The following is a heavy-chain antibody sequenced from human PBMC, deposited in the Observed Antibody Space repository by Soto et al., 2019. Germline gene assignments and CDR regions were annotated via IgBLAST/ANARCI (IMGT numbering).Heavy chain of an antibody. V-gene: IGHV3-48*01. Sequence: GGSLSLSCAASGFTFSSYSMNWVRQAPGKGLEWVSYISSSSSTIYYADSVKGRFTISSDNAKNSMYLQMNSLRAEDTAVYYCAGGSGRVTTLPFDYWGQGTLVTVSS. J-gene: IGHJ4*02. D-gene: IGHD4-17*01. CDR2: ISSSSSTI. CDR1: GFTFSSYS. CDR3: AGGSGRVTTLPFDY.